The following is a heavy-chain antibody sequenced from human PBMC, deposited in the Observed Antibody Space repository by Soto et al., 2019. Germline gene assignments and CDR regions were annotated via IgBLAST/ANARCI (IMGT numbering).Heavy chain of an antibody. J-gene: IGHJ6*02. CDR1: GGSINSGGYY. D-gene: IGHD3-22*01. Sequence: SETLSLTCTVSGGSINSGGYYWSWIRQHPGKGLEWIGNIYYSGNTNYNPSLKSRLTMSVDTSKDQFSLRLSSLTAADTAVYYCGGGYSPAAMDVWGQGTKVTVSS. CDR3: GGGYSPAAMDV. V-gene: IGHV4-31*03. CDR2: IYYSGNT.